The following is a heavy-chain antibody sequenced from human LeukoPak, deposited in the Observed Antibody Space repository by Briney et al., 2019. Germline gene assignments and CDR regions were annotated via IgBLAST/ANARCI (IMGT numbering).Heavy chain of an antibody. J-gene: IGHJ4*02. CDR3: ARTIGFFDSGGYYHQNPYFFDT. Sequence: SETLSLTCGVSGGSFIGYFWTWIRQSPGKGPEWIGDINHSGRTNYNPSLKSRVTLSLDMSKNQISLNLTSVAAADTAVYYCARTIGFFDSGGYYHQNPYFFDTWGQGPLVSVSS. CDR1: GGSFIGYF. V-gene: IGHV4-34*01. D-gene: IGHD3-22*01. CDR2: INHSGRT.